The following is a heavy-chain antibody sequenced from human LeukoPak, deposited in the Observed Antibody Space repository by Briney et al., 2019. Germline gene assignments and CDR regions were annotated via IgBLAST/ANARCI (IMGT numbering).Heavy chain of an antibody. V-gene: IGHV3-23*01. CDR2: ISGSGGST. J-gene: IGHJ4*02. Sequence: GWSLRLSCAASGLTFSSYAMSWVRQAPGRGLKWVSAISGSGGSTHYPDFVQGRFTISREKSRDTLYLQMNSLRAEDTAVYYCAKGYYDDVWVSYYFDYWGQGALVTVSS. D-gene: IGHD3-16*01. CDR1: GLTFSSYA. CDR3: AKGYYDDVWVSYYFDY.